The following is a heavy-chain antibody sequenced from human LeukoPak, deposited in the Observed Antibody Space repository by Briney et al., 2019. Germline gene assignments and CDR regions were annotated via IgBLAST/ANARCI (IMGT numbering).Heavy chain of an antibody. CDR1: GGAISSSSHY. J-gene: IGHJ2*01. CDR2: IYHSGST. D-gene: IGHD4-17*01. Sequence: SETLSLTCIVSGGAISSSSHYWGWIRQPPGKGLEWIGSIYHSGSTVYNPSLKSRVAISVDTSRNQFSLKLNSVTASDTAVYYCARNTTVTDWYFDLWGRGTGHCLL. V-gene: IGHV4-39*01. CDR3: ARNTTVTDWYFDL.